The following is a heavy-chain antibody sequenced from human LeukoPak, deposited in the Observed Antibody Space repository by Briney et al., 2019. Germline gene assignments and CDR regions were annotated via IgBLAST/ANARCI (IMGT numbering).Heavy chain of an antibody. CDR1: GFTFDDYA. CDR2: ISGDGGST. Sequence: GGSLRLSCAASGFTFDDYAMHWARQAPGKGLEWVSLISGDGGSTYYADSVKGRFTISRDNSKNSLYLQMNSLRTDDTALYYCAKDEGFGEPIYFYYYGMDVWGQGTTVTVSS. J-gene: IGHJ6*02. CDR3: AKDEGFGEPIYFYYYGMDV. V-gene: IGHV3-43*02. D-gene: IGHD3-10*01.